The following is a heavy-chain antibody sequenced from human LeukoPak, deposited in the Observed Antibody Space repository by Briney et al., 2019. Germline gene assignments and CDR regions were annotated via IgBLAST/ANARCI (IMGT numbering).Heavy chain of an antibody. D-gene: IGHD2-15*01. CDR2: IIPIFGTA. Sequence: GASVKVSCKASGYIFTSYGISWVRQAPGQGLEWMGGIIPIFGTANYAQKFQGRVTITTDESTSTAYMELSSLRSEDTAVYYCARESLGYCSGSTCYYFYMDFWGKGTTVTVSS. J-gene: IGHJ6*03. CDR1: GYIFTSYG. CDR3: ARESLGYCSGSTCYYFYMDF. V-gene: IGHV1-69*05.